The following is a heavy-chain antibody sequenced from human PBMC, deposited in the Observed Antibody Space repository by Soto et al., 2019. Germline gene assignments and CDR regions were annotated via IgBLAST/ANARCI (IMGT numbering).Heavy chain of an antibody. J-gene: IGHJ4*02. Sequence: QVQLVQSGAEVKKPGSSVKVSCKASGGTFSSYAMSWVRQAPGQGLEWMGGIIPPFRTPNYAQKFQGRVMITADESTSTAYMELSSLTSEDTAVYFCARTSAYSTGWTSDYWGQGTLVTVSS. CDR3: ARTSAYSTGWTSDY. CDR2: IIPPFRTP. V-gene: IGHV1-69*01. D-gene: IGHD6-19*01. CDR1: GGTFSSYA.